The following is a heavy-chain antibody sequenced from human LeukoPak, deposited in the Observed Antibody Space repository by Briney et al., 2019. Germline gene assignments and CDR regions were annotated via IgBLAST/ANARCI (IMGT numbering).Heavy chain of an antibody. CDR2: ISGSGAFT. Sequence: PGGSLRLSCVASGFTFNTYAMSWVRQAPGKGLEWFSTISGSGAFTKYADSVTGRFTISRDNSKNTMYLQLNSLRAEDTAIYYCAKTYYYDSSGYSHYLAYDYWGQGTLVTVSS. D-gene: IGHD3-22*01. CDR3: AKTYYYDSSGYSHYLAYDY. J-gene: IGHJ4*02. V-gene: IGHV3-23*01. CDR1: GFTFNTYA.